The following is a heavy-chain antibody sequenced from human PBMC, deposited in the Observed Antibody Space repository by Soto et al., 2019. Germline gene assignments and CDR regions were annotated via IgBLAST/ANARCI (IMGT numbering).Heavy chain of an antibody. Sequence: GGSLRLSRPASGFTFSSYAMSWVRQAPGKGLEWVSAISGSGGSTYYADSVKGRFTISRDNSKNTLYLQMNSLRAEDTAVYYCAKGPYGSGSYYNYWGQGTLVTVSS. D-gene: IGHD3-10*01. V-gene: IGHV3-23*01. CDR1: GFTFSSYA. CDR2: ISGSGGST. J-gene: IGHJ4*02. CDR3: AKGPYGSGSYYNY.